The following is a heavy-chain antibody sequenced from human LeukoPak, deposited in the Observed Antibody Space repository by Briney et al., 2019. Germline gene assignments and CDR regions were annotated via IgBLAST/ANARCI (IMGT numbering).Heavy chain of an antibody. J-gene: IGHJ4*02. D-gene: IGHD2-15*01. CDR2: IYSGGST. Sequence: GGSLSLSCAASGCTISSYYMSWVRQPAGKGLEWVSVIYSGGSTYYTDSVKGRFTISRDKSKNTLYLQRNSLKAEETAVDYGARESVKGLLRREDRKYYFYYWGQGTLVTVSS. V-gene: IGHV3-66*01. CDR3: ARESVKGLLRREDRKYYFYY. CDR1: GCTISSYY.